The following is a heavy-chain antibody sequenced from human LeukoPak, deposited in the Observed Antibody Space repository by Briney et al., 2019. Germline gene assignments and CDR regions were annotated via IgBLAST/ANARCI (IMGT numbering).Heavy chain of an antibody. CDR1: GYTFTTSG. D-gene: IGHD6-13*01. CDR3: ARDMVGLAADGNWFDP. CDR2: IGPYSGTT. Sequence: ASLKVSCKPSGYTFTTSGISWVRQAPGEGLEWMGWIGPYSGTTKYAQSLQGRVTLTTDESTGTAYMDLRSLGSDDTAVYDCARDMVGLAADGNWFDPWGQGTLVTVSS. J-gene: IGHJ5*02. V-gene: IGHV1-18*04.